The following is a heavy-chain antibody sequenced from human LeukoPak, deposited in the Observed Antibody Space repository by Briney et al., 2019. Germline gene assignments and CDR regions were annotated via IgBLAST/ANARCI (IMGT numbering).Heavy chain of an antibody. CDR1: GFTFSNYA. J-gene: IGHJ4*02. Sequence: RASVRLSCVASGFTFSNYALSWVRPAPGRGVEWVSAISGSGGSTYYADSLKGRFTISSDNSKNTLYLQMNGLRAEDTAVYYCAKDLSGDYFHYFDYWGQGTLVTVSS. V-gene: IGHV3-23*01. CDR3: AKDLSGDYFHYFDY. D-gene: IGHD4-17*01. CDR2: ISGSGGST.